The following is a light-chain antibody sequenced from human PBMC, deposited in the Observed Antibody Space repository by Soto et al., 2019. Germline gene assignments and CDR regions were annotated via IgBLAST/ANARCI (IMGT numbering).Light chain of an antibody. CDR3: QPYNNWPPYT. CDR1: QSVSSN. V-gene: IGKV3-15*01. CDR2: GAS. Sequence: EIVMTQSPATLSVSPGERATLSCRASQSVSSNLAWYQQKPGQAPRLLIYGASTRATGIPARFSGSGSGTEFTLTISSLQSVDFAVYYCQPYNNWPPYTFGQGTKLQIK. J-gene: IGKJ2*01.